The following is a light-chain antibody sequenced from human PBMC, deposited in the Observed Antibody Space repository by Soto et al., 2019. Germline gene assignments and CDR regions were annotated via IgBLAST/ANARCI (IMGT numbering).Light chain of an antibody. CDR3: QSYDTSLSGWVI. CDR2: EGT. V-gene: IGLV2-23*01. CDR1: SSDVGSYNF. Sequence: SALTQPASVSGSPGQSITISCTGTSSDVGSYNFVSWYQQYPGKVPKLMIYEGTKRPSGVSNRFSGSKSGNTASLTISGLQAEDEADYFCQSYDTSLSGWVIFGGGTKLTVL. J-gene: IGLJ2*01.